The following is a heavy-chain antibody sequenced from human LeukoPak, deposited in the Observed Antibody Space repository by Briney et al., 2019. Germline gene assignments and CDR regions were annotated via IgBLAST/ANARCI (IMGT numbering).Heavy chain of an antibody. J-gene: IGHJ1*01. CDR2: ISSSSTYI. CDR1: GFTFSSYG. CDR3: ARVQDGSSWYEYFQH. Sequence: GGSLRLSCAASGFTFSSYGMHWVRQAPGKGLEWVSSISSSSTYIYYADSVKGRFTISRDNAKNSLFLQMNSLRAEDTAVYYCARVQDGSSWYEYFQHWGQGTLVTVSS. D-gene: IGHD6-13*01. V-gene: IGHV3-21*01.